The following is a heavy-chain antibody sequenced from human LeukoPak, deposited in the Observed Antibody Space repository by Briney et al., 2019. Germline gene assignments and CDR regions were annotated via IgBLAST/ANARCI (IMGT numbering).Heavy chain of an antibody. CDR3: ARDVDPHF. D-gene: IGHD5-12*01. J-gene: IGHJ1*01. CDR2: IYSSGST. Sequence: SETLSLTCTVSNGSMTNNYWSWIRQPPGKGLEWIGYIYSSGSTIYNPSLKSRVTISIDTSKNQFSLKLISVTAEDTAVYYCARDVDPHFWGQGTLVTVSS. V-gene: IGHV4-59*01. CDR1: NGSMTNNY.